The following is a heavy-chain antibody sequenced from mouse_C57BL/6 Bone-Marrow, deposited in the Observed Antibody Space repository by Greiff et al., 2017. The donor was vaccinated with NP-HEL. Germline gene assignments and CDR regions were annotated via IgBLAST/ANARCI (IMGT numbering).Heavy chain of an antibody. CDR2: IWGVGST. CDR3: ASGNYGSGYAMDY. D-gene: IGHD1-1*01. CDR1: GFSLTSYG. J-gene: IGHJ4*01. V-gene: IGHV2-6*01. Sequence: VQLVESGPGLVAPSQSLSITCTVSGFSLTSYGVDWVRQSPGKGLAWLGVIWGVGSTNYNSALKSRLSISKDNSKSQVFLKMNSLQTDDTAMYYCASGNYGSGYAMDYWGQGTSVTVSS.